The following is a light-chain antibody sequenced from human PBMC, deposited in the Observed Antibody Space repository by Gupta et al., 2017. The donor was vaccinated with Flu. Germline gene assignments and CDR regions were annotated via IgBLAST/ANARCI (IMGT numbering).Light chain of an antibody. CDR1: RRNIGSNY. CDR2: EDN. CDR3: WDYRISDLV. J-gene: IGLJ2*01. V-gene: IGLV6-57*01. Sequence: RRNIGSNYVQWYQQRPGNSPTTVIYEDNQRPSGVPDRFSGSNAGTSASLSISSVGLKDEAEAYCYVWDYRISDLVFGGGTKLTVL.